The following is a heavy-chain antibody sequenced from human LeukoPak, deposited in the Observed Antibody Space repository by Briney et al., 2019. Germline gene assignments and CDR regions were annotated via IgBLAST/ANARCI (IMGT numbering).Heavy chain of an antibody. Sequence: CADSVKGRFSISRDNSKNTLYLQMNSLRAEDTAVYYCARDRTHYYDSSGYYDYWGQGTLVTVSS. J-gene: IGHJ4*02. CDR3: ARDRTHYYDSSGYYDY. V-gene: IGHV3-30*03. D-gene: IGHD3-22*01.